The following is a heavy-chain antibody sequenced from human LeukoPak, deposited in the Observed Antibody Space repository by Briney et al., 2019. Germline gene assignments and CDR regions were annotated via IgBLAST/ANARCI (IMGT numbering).Heavy chain of an antibody. CDR1: GFTFGGYG. CDR2: IASDGSRS. D-gene: IGHD1-14*01. Sequence: GRSLRLSCAGSGFTFGGYGMHWFRQTPGQGLEWVAVIASDGSRSFYADSVKGRFTISRDNSKNTMSVQMGDLRAEDTAVYYCTRYNNDRFDYWGQGTLVTVSS. V-gene: IGHV3-30*03. J-gene: IGHJ4*02. CDR3: TRYNNDRFDY.